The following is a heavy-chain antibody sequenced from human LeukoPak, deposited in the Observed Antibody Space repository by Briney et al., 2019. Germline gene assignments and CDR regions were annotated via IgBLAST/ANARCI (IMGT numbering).Heavy chain of an antibody. D-gene: IGHD2-2*02. CDR2: LRYDGTNT. V-gene: IGHV3-30*02. CDR1: GFTFSSFG. Sequence: PGGSLRLSCAASGFTFSSFGMHWVRQAPGKGLEWVAFLRYDGTNTYYADPVKGRFTISRDNSKNTLFLEMNSLRAEDTAVYYCAKDTCSTSCYIGALDIWGLGTLVTVSS. J-gene: IGHJ3*02. CDR3: AKDTCSTSCYIGALDI.